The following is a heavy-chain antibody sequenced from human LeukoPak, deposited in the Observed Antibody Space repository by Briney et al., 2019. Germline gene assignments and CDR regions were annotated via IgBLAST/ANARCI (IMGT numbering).Heavy chain of an antibody. CDR2: IKRDGSEK. Sequence: GGSLRLSCAASGFTFSSYWMSWVRQAPGKGLEWVANIKRDGSEKYYVDSVKGRFTISRDNAKNSLYLQMNSLRAEDTAVYYCAMPRGGRDFGSKRPFDYWGQGTLVTVSS. CDR1: GFTFSSYW. D-gene: IGHD1-26*01. V-gene: IGHV3-7*01. CDR3: AMPRGGRDFGSKRPFDY. J-gene: IGHJ4*02.